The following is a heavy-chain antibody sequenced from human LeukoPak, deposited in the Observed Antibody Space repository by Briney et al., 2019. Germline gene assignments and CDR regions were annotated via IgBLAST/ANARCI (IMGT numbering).Heavy chain of an antibody. CDR1: GDIVSSNSAA. J-gene: IGHJ4*02. Sequence: SQTLSLTCALSGDIVSSNSAAWHWIRQSPSRGLEWLGRTYYRSKWYNDYAVSVKSRITINPDTSKNQFSLQLNSVTPEDTAVYYCARQSGEDYYGSGSYSDFDYWGQGTLVTVSS. CDR3: ARQSGEDYYGSGSYSDFDY. D-gene: IGHD3-10*01. CDR2: TYYRSKWYN. V-gene: IGHV6-1*01.